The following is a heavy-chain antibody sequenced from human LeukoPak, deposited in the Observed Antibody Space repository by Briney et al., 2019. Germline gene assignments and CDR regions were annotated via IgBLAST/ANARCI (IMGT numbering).Heavy chain of an antibody. J-gene: IGHJ4*02. CDR2: INPSGGST. D-gene: IGHD1-26*01. CDR1: GYTFTDYY. CDR3: ARDIDSGSYGGFDY. Sequence: SVKVSCKASGYTFTDYYMHWVRQAPGQGLEWMGVINPSGGSTIYVQNFQGRVTMTRDTSTSTVYMELSSLRSEDTAVYYCARDIDSGSYGGFDYWGQGTLVTVSS. V-gene: IGHV1-46*01.